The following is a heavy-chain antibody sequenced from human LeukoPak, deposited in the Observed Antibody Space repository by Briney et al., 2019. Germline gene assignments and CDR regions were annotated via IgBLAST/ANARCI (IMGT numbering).Heavy chain of an antibody. Sequence: GGSLRLSCAASGSTFSSYAMSWVRQAPGKGLEWVSAISGSGGSTYYADSVKGRFTISRDNSKNTLYLQMNSLRAEDTAVYYCAKDPTYYYDSSGYPAYFQHWGQGTLVTVSS. D-gene: IGHD3-22*01. J-gene: IGHJ1*01. CDR3: AKDPTYYYDSSGYPAYFQH. CDR1: GSTFSSYA. V-gene: IGHV3-23*01. CDR2: ISGSGGST.